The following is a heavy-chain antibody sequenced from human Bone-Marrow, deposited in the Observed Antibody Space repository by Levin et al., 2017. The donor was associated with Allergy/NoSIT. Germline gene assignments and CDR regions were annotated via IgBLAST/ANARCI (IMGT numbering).Heavy chain of an antibody. V-gene: IGHV3-23*01. CDR1: GFTFSSYA. CDR2: ISGSGGST. J-gene: IGHJ3*02. Sequence: PGGSLRLSCAASGFTFSSYAMSWVRQAPGKGLEWVSAISGSGGSTYYADSVKGRFTISRDNSKNTLYLQMNSLRAEDTAVYYCAGGTKDQYYYDSSGYYQRFSGFHAFDIWGQGTMVTVSS. D-gene: IGHD3-22*01. CDR3: AGGTKDQYYYDSSGYYQRFSGFHAFDI.